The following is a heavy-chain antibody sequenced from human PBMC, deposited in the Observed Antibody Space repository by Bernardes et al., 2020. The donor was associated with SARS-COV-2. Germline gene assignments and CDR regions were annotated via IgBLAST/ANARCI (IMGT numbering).Heavy chain of an antibody. J-gene: IGHJ4*02. Sequence: AATKDYCKASGYTFTGYYMHWVRQAPGQGLEWMGRINPNSGGTNYAQKFQGRVTMTRDTSISTAYMELSRLRSDDTAVYYCARRNSGGSLPFDYWGQGTLVTVAS. CDR3: ARRNSGGSLPFDY. D-gene: IGHD2-15*01. CDR2: INPNSGGT. V-gene: IGHV1-2*06. CDR1: GYTFTGYY.